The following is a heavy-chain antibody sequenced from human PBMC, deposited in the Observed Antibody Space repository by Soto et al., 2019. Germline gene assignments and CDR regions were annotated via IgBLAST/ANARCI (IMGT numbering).Heavy chain of an antibody. D-gene: IGHD3-10*01. CDR2: ISGGGDNT. J-gene: IGHJ4*02. CDR1: GFTFTTHA. V-gene: IGHV3-23*01. Sequence: GGSLRLSCTASGFTFTTHAMTWFRQAPGKGLEWVSSISGGGDNTFYTDSVKGRFTISRDNSKDTLDLQMNSLRAEDTALYYCAKGSSFSFDSALDYWGQGTMVTVYS. CDR3: AKGSSFSFDSALDY.